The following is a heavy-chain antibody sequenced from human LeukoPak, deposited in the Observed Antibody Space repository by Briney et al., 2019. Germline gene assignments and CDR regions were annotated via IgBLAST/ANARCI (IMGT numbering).Heavy chain of an antibody. Sequence: SETLSLTCTVSGGSISSYYWSWIRQPPGKGLEWIGYIYYSGSTNYNPSLKSRVTISVDTSKNQFSLKLSPVTAADTAVYYCARGSGTTYYYMDVWGKGTTVTVSS. CDR1: GGSISSYY. CDR2: IYYSGST. CDR3: ARGSGTTYYYMDV. V-gene: IGHV4-59*01. D-gene: IGHD1-1*01. J-gene: IGHJ6*03.